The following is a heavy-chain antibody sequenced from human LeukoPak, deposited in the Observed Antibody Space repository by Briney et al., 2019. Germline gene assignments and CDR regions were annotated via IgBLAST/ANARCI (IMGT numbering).Heavy chain of an antibody. CDR3: ARALRCTNGVCFGG. V-gene: IGHV1-2*06. CDR2: INPNSGGT. Sequence: ASVKVSCKASGGTFSSYAISWVRQAPGQGLEWMGRINPNSGGTNYAQKFQGRVTMTRDTSISTAYMELSRLRSDDTAVYYCARALRCTNGVCFGGWGQGTLVTVSS. D-gene: IGHD2-8*01. CDR1: GGTFSSYA. J-gene: IGHJ4*02.